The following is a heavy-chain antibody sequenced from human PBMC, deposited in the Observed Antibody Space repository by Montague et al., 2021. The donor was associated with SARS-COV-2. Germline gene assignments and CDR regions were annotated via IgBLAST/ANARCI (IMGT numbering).Heavy chain of an antibody. CDR1: GGSIRSGGYS. V-gene: IGHV4-30-2*01. Sequence: TLSLICSVSGGSIRSGGYSWSWIRQPPGKGLEWIGYFYHSGSIYYNPSLKSRVTISVDRSKNHFSLKLTSVTAADTAVYYCARGWGGTYSDDAFDIWGQGTMVTVSS. CDR2: FYHSGSI. J-gene: IGHJ3*02. CDR3: ARGWGGTYSDDAFDI. D-gene: IGHD1-26*01.